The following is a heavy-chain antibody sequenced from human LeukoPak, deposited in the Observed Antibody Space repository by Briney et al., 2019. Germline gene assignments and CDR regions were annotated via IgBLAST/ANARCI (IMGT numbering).Heavy chain of an antibody. CDR1: GGSFSGYY. D-gene: IGHD2-2*01. J-gene: IGHJ3*02. V-gene: IGHV4-34*01. Sequence: SETLSLTCAVYGGSFSGYYWSWIRQPPGKGLEWIGEINHSGSTNYNPSLKSRVTISVDTSKNQFSLKLSSVTAADTAVYYCARGLPAARRGAFDIWGQGTMVIVSS. CDR2: INHSGST. CDR3: ARGLPAARRGAFDI.